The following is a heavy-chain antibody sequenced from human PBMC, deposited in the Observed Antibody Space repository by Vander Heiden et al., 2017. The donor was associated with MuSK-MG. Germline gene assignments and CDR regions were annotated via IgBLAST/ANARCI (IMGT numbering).Heavy chain of an antibody. Sequence: QVQLVQSGAEVTKPGSSVKVSCKASGGTFSSYAISWVRQAPGQGLEWMGGIIPIFGTANYAQKFQGRVTITADESTSTAYMELSSLRSEDTAVYYCARRAAAGQYYYYYYMDVWGKGTTVTVSS. D-gene: IGHD6-13*01. CDR1: GGTFSSYA. J-gene: IGHJ6*03. CDR2: IIPIFGTA. CDR3: ARRAAAGQYYYYYYMDV. V-gene: IGHV1-69*01.